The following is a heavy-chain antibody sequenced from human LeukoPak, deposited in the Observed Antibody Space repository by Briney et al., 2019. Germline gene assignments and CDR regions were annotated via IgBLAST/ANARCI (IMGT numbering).Heavy chain of an antibody. Sequence: GGSLRLSCAASGFTFSSYGMHWVRQAPGKGLEWVAFIWYDGSEKYYADSVKGRFIISRDNSKNTVYLEMDSLRVEDTAVYFCAKDHCSGFPGCYYFDVWGRGTLVTVSS. CDR3: AKDHCSGFPGCYYFDV. CDR2: IWYDGSEK. J-gene: IGHJ2*01. D-gene: IGHD2-15*01. V-gene: IGHV3-30*02. CDR1: GFTFSSYG.